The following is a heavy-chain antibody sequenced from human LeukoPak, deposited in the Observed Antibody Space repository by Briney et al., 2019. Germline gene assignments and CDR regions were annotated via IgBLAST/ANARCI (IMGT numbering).Heavy chain of an antibody. D-gene: IGHD1-26*01. Sequence: PSETLSLTCAVYGGSFSGYYWSWIRQPPGKGLEWIGEINHSGSTNYNPSLKSRVTISVDTSKNQFSLKLSSVTAADTAVYYCARGGIWMGATAGYWGQGTLVTVSS. V-gene: IGHV4-34*01. J-gene: IGHJ4*02. CDR3: ARGGIWMGATAGY. CDR2: INHSGST. CDR1: GGSFSGYY.